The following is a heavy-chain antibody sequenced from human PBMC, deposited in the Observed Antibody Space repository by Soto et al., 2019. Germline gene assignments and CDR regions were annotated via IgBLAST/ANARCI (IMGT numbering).Heavy chain of an antibody. CDR2: IIPIFGTA. Sequence: SVKVSCKXSGGTFSSYAISWVRQAPGQGLEWMGGIIPIFGTANYAQKFQGRVTITADESTSTAYMELSSLRSEDTAVYYCATGGYSGYDWDYWGQGTLVTVSS. J-gene: IGHJ4*02. CDR1: GGTFSSYA. CDR3: ATGGYSGYDWDY. V-gene: IGHV1-69*13. D-gene: IGHD5-12*01.